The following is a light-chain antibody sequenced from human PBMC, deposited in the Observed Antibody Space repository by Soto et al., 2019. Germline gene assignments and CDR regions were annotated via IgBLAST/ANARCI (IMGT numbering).Light chain of an antibody. Sequence: QSVLTQPPSASGTPGQRVTISCSGSSSNIGSNTVNWYQQLPGTAPKLLIYSNNQRPSGVPDRFSGSKSGTSASLAITGLQAEDEADYYCQSYDSSLNGWVFGGGTKVTVL. CDR3: QSYDSSLNGWV. CDR1: SSNIGSNT. J-gene: IGLJ3*02. CDR2: SNN. V-gene: IGLV1-44*01.